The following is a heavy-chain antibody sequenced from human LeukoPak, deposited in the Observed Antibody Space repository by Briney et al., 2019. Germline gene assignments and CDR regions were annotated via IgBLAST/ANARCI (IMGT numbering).Heavy chain of an antibody. CDR2: IRYDGGSN. Sequence: PGGSLRLSCVASGFTFSDYAMSWVRQAPGKGLEWVAFIRYDGGSNYYADPVKGRFIISRDNSKNTLYLQMNSLKAEDTAVYYCAKGSDSFDYWGQGILVTVSS. CDR3: AKGSDSFDY. J-gene: IGHJ4*02. V-gene: IGHV3-30*02. CDR1: GFTFSDYA.